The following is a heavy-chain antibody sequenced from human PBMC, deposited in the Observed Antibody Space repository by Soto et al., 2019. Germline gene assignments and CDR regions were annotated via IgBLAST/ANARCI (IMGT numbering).Heavy chain of an antibody. D-gene: IGHD2-2*01. CDR3: ARGGHCSSTSCFWVYYYYGMDV. V-gene: IGHV1-69*01. Sequence: QVQLVQSGAEVKKPGSSVKVSCKASGGTFSSYAISWVRQAPGQGLEWMGGIIPIFGTANYAQKFQGRVTITADEPTSTAYMELSSLRSEDTAVYYCARGGHCSSTSCFWVYYYYGMDVWGQGTTVTVSS. CDR1: GGTFSSYA. CDR2: IIPIFGTA. J-gene: IGHJ6*02.